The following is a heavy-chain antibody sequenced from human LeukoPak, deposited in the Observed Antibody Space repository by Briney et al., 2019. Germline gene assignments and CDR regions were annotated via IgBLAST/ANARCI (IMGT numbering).Heavy chain of an antibody. V-gene: IGHV1-69*13. CDR3: ARDGSSGWYGV. CDR1: GGTFSSYA. J-gene: IGHJ4*02. D-gene: IGHD6-19*01. Sequence: GASVKVSCTASGGTFSSYAISWVRQAPGQGLEWVGGIIPIFGTANYAQKFQGRVTITADESTSTAYMELSSLRSEDTAVYYCARDGSSGWYGVWGQGTLVTVSS. CDR2: IIPIFGTA.